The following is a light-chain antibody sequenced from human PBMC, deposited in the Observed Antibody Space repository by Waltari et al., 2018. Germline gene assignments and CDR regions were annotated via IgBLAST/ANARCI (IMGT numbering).Light chain of an antibody. CDR2: EVS. Sequence: QSALTQPPSASGSPGQSVTISCTGTSSDVGGYNYVSWYQQHPGKAPKLMIYEVSPRPSGVPDRFSGSQACDTASLTVSGLQAEDEADYYCSSFAGTNNFVVFGGGTKLTV. V-gene: IGLV2-8*01. CDR3: SSFAGTNNFVV. J-gene: IGLJ2*01. CDR1: SSDVGGYNY.